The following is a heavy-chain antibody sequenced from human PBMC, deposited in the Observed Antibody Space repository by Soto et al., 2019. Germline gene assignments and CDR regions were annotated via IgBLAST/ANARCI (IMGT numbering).Heavy chain of an antibody. CDR2: IYYSGST. Sequence: PSETLSLTCTVSGGSISSSSYYWGWIRQPPGKGLEWIGSIYYSGSTYYNPSLKSRVTISVDTSKNQLSLKLTSVTAADTAVYYCARGFHDGGGLYLRIFDNWGQGTLVTVSS. V-gene: IGHV4-39*07. CDR3: ARGFHDGGGLYLRIFDN. J-gene: IGHJ4*01. D-gene: IGHD3-22*01. CDR1: GGSISSSSYY.